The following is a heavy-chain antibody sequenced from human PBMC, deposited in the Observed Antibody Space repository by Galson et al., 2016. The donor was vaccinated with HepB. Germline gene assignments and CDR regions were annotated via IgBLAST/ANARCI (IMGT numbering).Heavy chain of an antibody. Sequence: SLRLSCAASGLTFSSYAMSWVRQTPGKGLEWVSAISGNGGSIYNADSVKGRFTISRDNSKNTLSLQMNSLSAEYTAVYYCAVARFLEWFTFDSWGQGTLVTVSS. D-gene: IGHD3-3*01. CDR3: AVARFLEWFTFDS. V-gene: IGHV3-23*01. J-gene: IGHJ4*02. CDR1: GLTFSSYA. CDR2: ISGNGGSI.